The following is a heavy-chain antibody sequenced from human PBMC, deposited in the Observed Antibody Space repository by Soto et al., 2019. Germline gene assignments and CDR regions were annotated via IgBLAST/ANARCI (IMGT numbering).Heavy chain of an antibody. CDR3: ARDSSEYYDFWSGYSIKGMDV. CDR2: ISYDGSNK. V-gene: IGHV3-30-3*01. Sequence: GGSLRLSCAASGFTFSSYAMHWVRQAPGKGLEWVAVISYDGSNKYYADSVKGRFTISRDHSKNTLYMQMNSLRAEDTAVYYCARDSSEYYDFWSGYSIKGMDVWGQGTTVTVSS. D-gene: IGHD3-3*01. J-gene: IGHJ6*02. CDR1: GFTFSSYA.